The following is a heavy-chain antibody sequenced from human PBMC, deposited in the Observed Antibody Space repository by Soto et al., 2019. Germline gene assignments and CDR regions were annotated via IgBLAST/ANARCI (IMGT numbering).Heavy chain of an antibody. D-gene: IGHD5-12*01. Sequence: GGSLRLSCAASGFTFSSYSMNWVRQAPGKGLEWVSSISSSSSYIYYADSVKGRFTISRDNAKNSLYLQMNSLRAEDTAVYYCARDRHTYSGYEKGPTGDYWGQGTLVTVSS. CDR2: ISSSSSYI. J-gene: IGHJ4*02. V-gene: IGHV3-21*01. CDR1: GFTFSSYS. CDR3: ARDRHTYSGYEKGPTGDY.